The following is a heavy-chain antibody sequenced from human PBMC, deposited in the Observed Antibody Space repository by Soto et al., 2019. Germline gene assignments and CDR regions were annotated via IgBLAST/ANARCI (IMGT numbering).Heavy chain of an antibody. J-gene: IGHJ6*02. CDR2: IYYSGST. D-gene: IGHD2-21*01. Sequence: SETLSLTCTVSGGSINSGDYHWSWIRQSPGKGLEWIGAIYYSGSTYYNPSLKSRIRISVDTSNNQFSLNINSVTVADTAVYYCTSDYRVPCAGDMDGSGQVTTVIVSS. CDR3: TSDYRVPCAGDMDG. CDR1: GGSINSGDYH. V-gene: IGHV4-30-4*01.